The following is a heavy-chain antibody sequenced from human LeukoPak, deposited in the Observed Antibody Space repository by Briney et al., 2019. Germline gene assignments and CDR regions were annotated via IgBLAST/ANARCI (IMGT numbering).Heavy chain of an antibody. CDR1: GFTFRDYT. D-gene: IGHD1-26*01. CDR3: ARASRWELVDY. Sequence: GGSLRLSCAASGFTFRDYTMNWVRQSPGKGLEWVSAINKGGTFIKYADSVKGRFTISRDNAKNSLFLQMNSLRGEDTAVYYCARASRWELVDYWGQGTLVTVSS. V-gene: IGHV3-21*04. J-gene: IGHJ4*02. CDR2: INKGGTFI.